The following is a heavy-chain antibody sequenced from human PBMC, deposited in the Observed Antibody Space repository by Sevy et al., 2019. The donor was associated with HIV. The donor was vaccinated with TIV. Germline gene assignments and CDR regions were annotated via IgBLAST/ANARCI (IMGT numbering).Heavy chain of an antibody. D-gene: IGHD3-22*01. CDR1: GFTFSSYA. V-gene: IGHV3-30-3*01. CDR2: ISYDGSNK. Sequence: GGSLRLSCAASGFTFSSYAMHWVRQAPGKGLEWVAVISYDGSNKYYADSVKGRFTISRDNSKNTLYLQMNSLRAEDTAVYYCATPMSPLTMIDAFDIWGQGTMLTVSS. CDR3: ATPMSPLTMIDAFDI. J-gene: IGHJ3*02.